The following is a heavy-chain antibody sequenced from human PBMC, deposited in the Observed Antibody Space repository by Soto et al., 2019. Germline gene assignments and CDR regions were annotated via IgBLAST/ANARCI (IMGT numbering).Heavy chain of an antibody. Sequence: PGGSLRLSCAASGFTFSSYWMSWVRQAPGKGLEWVANIKQDGSEKYYVDSVKGRFTISRDNAKNSLYLQMNSLRAEDTAVYYCARDLDEYSSSSGSDYWGQGTLVTVSS. CDR1: GFTFSSYW. V-gene: IGHV3-7*01. D-gene: IGHD6-6*01. J-gene: IGHJ4*02. CDR2: IKQDGSEK. CDR3: ARDLDEYSSSSGSDY.